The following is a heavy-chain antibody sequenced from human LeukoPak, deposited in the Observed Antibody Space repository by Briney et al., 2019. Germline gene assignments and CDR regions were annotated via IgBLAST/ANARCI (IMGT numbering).Heavy chain of an antibody. V-gene: IGHV4-59*01. CDR3: ARASNMAAGFTSTWFDP. CDR2: IYYSGST. Sequence: SETLSLTCTVSGGSISSYYWSWIRQPPGKGLEWIGYIYYSGSTNYNPSLKSRVTISVDTSKNQFSLKLSSVTAADTAVYYCARASNMAAGFTSTWFDPWGRETRVTVS. CDR1: GGSISSYY. D-gene: IGHD6-13*01. J-gene: IGHJ5*02.